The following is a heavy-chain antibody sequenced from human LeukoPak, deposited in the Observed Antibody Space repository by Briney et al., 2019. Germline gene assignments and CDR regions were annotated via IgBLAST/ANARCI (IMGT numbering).Heavy chain of an antibody. J-gene: IGHJ6*03. D-gene: IGHD3-3*01. CDR3: ARDSSYYDFWSGDYYYYMDV. CDR2: IKQDGSEK. V-gene: IGHV3-7*01. CDR1: GFTFSSYW. Sequence: GGSLRLSCAASGFTFSSYWMSWVRQAPGKGLEWVANIKQDGSEKYYVDSVKGRFTISRDNAKNSLYLQMNGLRAEDTAVYYCARDSSYYDFWSGDYYYYMDVWGKGTTVTVSS.